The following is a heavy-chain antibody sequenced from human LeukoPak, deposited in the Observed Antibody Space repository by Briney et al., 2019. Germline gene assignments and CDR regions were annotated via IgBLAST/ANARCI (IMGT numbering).Heavy chain of an antibody. Sequence: PGGSLRLSCAASGFTFSSYSMNWVRQAPGKGLEWVSSISSSSSYIYYADSVKGRFTISRDNAKNSLYLQMNSLRAEDTAVYYCAKDKPLYYYGSEATYYFDYWGQGTLVTVSS. D-gene: IGHD3-10*01. CDR2: ISSSSSYI. J-gene: IGHJ4*02. CDR1: GFTFSSYS. V-gene: IGHV3-21*01. CDR3: AKDKPLYYYGSEATYYFDY.